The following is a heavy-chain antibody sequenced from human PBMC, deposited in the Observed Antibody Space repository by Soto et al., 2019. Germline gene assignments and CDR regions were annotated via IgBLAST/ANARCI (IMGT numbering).Heavy chain of an antibody. J-gene: IGHJ4*02. V-gene: IGHV4-30-2*01. CDR2: IYHSGST. Sequence: QLQLQESGSGLVKPSQTLSLTCAVSGGSISSGGYSWSWIRQPPGKGLEWIGYIYHSGSTYYNPSLKSRVTISVDRSKNQVSLKLSSVTVADTAVYYCARSMTTVTSNDYWGQGTLVTVSS. CDR1: GGSISSGGYS. CDR3: ARSMTTVTSNDY. D-gene: IGHD4-17*01.